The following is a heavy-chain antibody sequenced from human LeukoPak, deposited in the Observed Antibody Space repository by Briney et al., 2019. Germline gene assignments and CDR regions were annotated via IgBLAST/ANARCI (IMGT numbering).Heavy chain of an antibody. V-gene: IGHV5-51*01. J-gene: IGHJ4*02. D-gene: IGHD6-13*01. CDR3: ARQSVRQQLGPVDY. CDR1: GYSFTSYW. Sequence: GESLKISCKGSGYSFTSYWISWVRQMPGKGLEWLGIIYPGDSDTRYSPSFQGQVTISADKSISTAYLQWSSLKASDTAMYYCARQSVRQQLGPVDYWGQGTLVTVSS. CDR2: IYPGDSDT.